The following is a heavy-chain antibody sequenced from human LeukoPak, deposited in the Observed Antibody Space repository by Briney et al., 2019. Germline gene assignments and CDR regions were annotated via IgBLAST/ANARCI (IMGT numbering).Heavy chain of an antibody. CDR2: IDYSAYT. J-gene: IGHJ4*02. D-gene: IGHD3-22*01. CDR3: AREVSRDRSGYQIDY. V-gene: IGHV4-59*01. CDR1: GGSISTYF. Sequence: SETLSLTCTVSGGSISTYFWTWIRQPPGKGLEWIGYIDYSAYTKYNPSLKSRVTISVDTSKNQFSLSLSSLTAADTAVYYCAREVSRDRSGYQIDYWGPGTLVTVSS.